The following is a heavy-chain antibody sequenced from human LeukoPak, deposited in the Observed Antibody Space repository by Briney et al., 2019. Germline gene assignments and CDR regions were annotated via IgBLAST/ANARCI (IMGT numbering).Heavy chain of an antibody. CDR1: GYSFTSYW. CDR3: ARAYDSSGYSLRHWFDP. V-gene: IGHV5-51*01. Sequence: GASLKISCKGSGYSFTSYWIGWVRAMPGKGLEWMGIIYPGDSDTRYSPSFQGQVTISADKSISTAYLQWSSLKASDTAMYYCARAYDSSGYSLRHWFDPWGQGTLVTVSS. D-gene: IGHD3-22*01. CDR2: IYPGDSDT. J-gene: IGHJ5*02.